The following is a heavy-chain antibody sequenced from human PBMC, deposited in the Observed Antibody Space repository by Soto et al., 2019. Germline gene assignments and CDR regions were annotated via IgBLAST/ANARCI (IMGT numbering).Heavy chain of an antibody. CDR2: IYHSGST. CDR1: GGSFSGYY. Sequence: LSLTCAVYGGSFSGYYWSWIRQPPGKGLEWIGEIYHSGSTNYNPSLKSRVTISVDKSKNQFSLKLSSVTAADTAVYYCARVNLDYYYYGMDVWGQGTTVTVSS. V-gene: IGHV4-34*01. J-gene: IGHJ6*02. CDR3: ARVNLDYYYYGMDV.